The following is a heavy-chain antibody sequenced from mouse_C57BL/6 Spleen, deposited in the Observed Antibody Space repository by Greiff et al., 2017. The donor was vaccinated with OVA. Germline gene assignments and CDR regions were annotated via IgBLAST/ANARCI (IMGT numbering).Heavy chain of an antibody. Sequence: EVKLMESEGGLVQPGSSMKLSCTASGFTFSDYYMAWVRQVPEKGLEWVANINYDGSSTYYLDSLKSRFIISRDNAKNILYLQMSSLKSEDTATYYCASYGTLYAMDYGGQGTSVTVSS. CDR2: INYDGSST. CDR1: GFTFSDYY. CDR3: ASYGTLYAMDY. V-gene: IGHV5-16*01. J-gene: IGHJ4*01. D-gene: IGHD1-1*01.